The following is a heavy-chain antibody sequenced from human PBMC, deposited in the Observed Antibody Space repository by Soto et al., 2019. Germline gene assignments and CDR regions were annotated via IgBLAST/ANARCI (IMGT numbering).Heavy chain of an antibody. D-gene: IGHD3-10*01. CDR2: IYYSGST. CDR3: ARQLLWFGASYYYYYYMDV. Sequence: QLQLQESGPGLVKPSETLSLTCTVSGGSISSSSYYWGWIRQTPGKGLEWIGSIYYSGSTYYNPSLKSRVTISVDTSKNQFSLKLSSVTAADTAVYYCARQLLWFGASYYYYYYMDVWGKGTTVTVSS. CDR1: GGSISSSSYY. J-gene: IGHJ6*03. V-gene: IGHV4-39*01.